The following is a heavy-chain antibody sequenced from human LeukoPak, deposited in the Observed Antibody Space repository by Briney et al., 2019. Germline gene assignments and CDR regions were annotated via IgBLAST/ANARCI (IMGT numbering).Heavy chain of an antibody. V-gene: IGHV3-23*01. CDR1: GFTFSSYA. Sequence: GGSLRLSCAASGFTFSSYAMSWVRQAPGKGLEWVSAISGSGGSTYYADSVKGRFTISRDNSKNTLYLQMNSLRAKDTAVYYCAKEYYDSSGYIWFDPWGQGTLVTVSS. D-gene: IGHD3-22*01. CDR3: AKEYYDSSGYIWFDP. J-gene: IGHJ5*02. CDR2: ISGSGGST.